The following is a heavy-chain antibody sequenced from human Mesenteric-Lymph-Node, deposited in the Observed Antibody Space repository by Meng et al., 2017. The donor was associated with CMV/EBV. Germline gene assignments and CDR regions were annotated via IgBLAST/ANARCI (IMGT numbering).Heavy chain of an antibody. J-gene: IGHJ5*01. Sequence: GESLKISCAASGFTFNSFAMNWVRQAPGKGLEWVSAISGSGGSTYYADSVKGRFTISRDNSKNTLYLQMSSLRAEDTAVYYCARDVTLIGRVETFDSWGQGTLVTVSS. CDR2: ISGSGGST. CDR1: GFTFNSFA. CDR3: ARDVTLIGRVETFDS. D-gene: IGHD2-15*01. V-gene: IGHV3-23*01.